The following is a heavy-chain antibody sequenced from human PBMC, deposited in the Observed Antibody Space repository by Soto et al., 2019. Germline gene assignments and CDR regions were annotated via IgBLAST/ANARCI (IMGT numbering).Heavy chain of an antibody. J-gene: IGHJ4*02. Sequence: ASVKVSCKASGYIFTSYAMHWVRQAPGQRLEWMGWINAGNGNTKYSQKFQGRVTITRDTSASTAYVELSSLRSEDTAVYYCARGTTTRGPLFDYWGQGTLVTVSS. D-gene: IGHD1-7*01. V-gene: IGHV1-3*01. CDR3: ARGTTTRGPLFDY. CDR2: INAGNGNT. CDR1: GYIFTSYA.